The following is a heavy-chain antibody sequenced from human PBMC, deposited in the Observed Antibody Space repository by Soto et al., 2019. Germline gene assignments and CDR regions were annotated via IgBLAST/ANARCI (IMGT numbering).Heavy chain of an antibody. V-gene: IGHV4-30-2*01. Sequence: SETMSLSCGVCEGSIRDGIYSWSCIRQPPWKGLELIGYLYHGERTYYNPSLKSRVTISLHTSKRQFSLNLRSVTAADTDVYYCVRYVDFWSGSSPYYGDYWGQGALVTVS. CDR3: VRYVDFWSGSSPYYGDY. J-gene: IGHJ4*02. CDR2: LYHGERT. D-gene: IGHD3-3*01. CDR1: EGSIRDGIYS.